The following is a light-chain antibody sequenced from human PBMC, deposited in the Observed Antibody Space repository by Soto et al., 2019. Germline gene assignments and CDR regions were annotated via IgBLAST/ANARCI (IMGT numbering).Light chain of an antibody. CDR2: CAS. CDR3: QQYNNWWT. J-gene: IGKJ1*01. Sequence: EIVMTQSPATLSVSPGERATLFCRASQSVSNNLAWYQKKPGQAPRLLIYCASTRATGIPARFSGSGSGTEFTLTISSLQSEDFAFYYCQQYNNWWTFGQGTRVDIK. V-gene: IGKV3-15*01. CDR1: QSVSNN.